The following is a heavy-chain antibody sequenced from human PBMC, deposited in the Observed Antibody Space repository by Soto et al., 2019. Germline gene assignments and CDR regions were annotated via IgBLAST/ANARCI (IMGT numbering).Heavy chain of an antibody. Sequence: ASVKVSCEASGYDFTAYDINWVRQASGRGLEWMGWMNPINGAAGSARRFQGRVSMTRNTGTGTAYLELTSLRSDDTAVYYCGRGPSPRAPAGGPPYCYDMDAWG. CDR2: MNPINGAA. V-gene: IGHV1-8*02. J-gene: IGHJ6*03. CDR1: GYDFTAYD. D-gene: IGHD6-13*01. CDR3: GRGPSPRAPAGGPPYCYDMDA.